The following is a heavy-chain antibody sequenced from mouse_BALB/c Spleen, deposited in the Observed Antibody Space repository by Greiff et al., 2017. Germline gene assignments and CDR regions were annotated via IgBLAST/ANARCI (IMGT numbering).Heavy chain of an antibody. D-gene: IGHD1-1*01. CDR1: GYTFTSYV. CDR3: ARDYYGSSWDY. V-gene: IGHV1-14*01. CDR2: INPYNDGT. J-gene: IGHJ2*01. Sequence: EVKLMESGPELVKPGASVKMSCKASGYTFTSYVMHWVKQKPGQGLEWIGYINPYNDGTKYNEKFKGKATLTSDKSSSTAYMELSSLTSEDSAVYYCARDYYGSSWDYWGQGTTLTVSS.